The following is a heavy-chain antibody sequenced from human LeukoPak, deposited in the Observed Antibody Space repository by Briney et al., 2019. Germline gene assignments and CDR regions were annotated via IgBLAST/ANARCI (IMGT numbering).Heavy chain of an antibody. CDR2: ISGSGGST. CDR1: GFTFSSYA. V-gene: IGHV3-23*01. Sequence: GGSLRLSCAASGFTFSSYAMSWVRQAPGKGLEWVLAISGSGGSTYYADSVKGRFTISRDNSKKTLYLQMNSLRAEDTAVYECAKKTVHRIPYYFEYWGQGTLVTVSS. J-gene: IGHJ4*02. CDR3: AKKTVHRIPYYFEY. D-gene: IGHD2-21*01.